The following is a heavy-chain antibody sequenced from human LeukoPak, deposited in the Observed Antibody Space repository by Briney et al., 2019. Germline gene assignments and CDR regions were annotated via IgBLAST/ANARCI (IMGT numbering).Heavy chain of an antibody. CDR3: VRVSPLTFYYYMDV. J-gene: IGHJ6*03. Sequence: PGGSLRLSCAASGFTFSSYSMNWVRQAPGKGLEWVSSISRGSTKITYAGSVKGRFTISRDNAKNSLYLQMNSLRVEDTAVYYCVRVSPLTFYYYMDVWGKGTTVTVSS. V-gene: IGHV3-21*01. D-gene: IGHD2/OR15-2a*01. CDR1: GFTFSSYS. CDR2: ISRGSTKI.